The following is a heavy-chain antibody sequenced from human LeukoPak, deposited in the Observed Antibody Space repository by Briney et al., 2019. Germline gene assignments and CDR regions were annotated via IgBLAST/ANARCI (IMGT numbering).Heavy chain of an antibody. CDR2: ISSSSRSI. D-gene: IGHD5-24*01. CDR3: ARERARDGNYHFDY. CDR1: GFTFSTYS. V-gene: IGHV3-48*01. Sequence: GGSLRLSCAASGFTFSTYSMNWVRQAPGKGLEWVSYISSSSRSINYADSVKGRFTISRDNAKNSLYLQMNRLRAEDTAVYYCARERARDGNYHFDYWGQGTLVTVSS. J-gene: IGHJ4*02.